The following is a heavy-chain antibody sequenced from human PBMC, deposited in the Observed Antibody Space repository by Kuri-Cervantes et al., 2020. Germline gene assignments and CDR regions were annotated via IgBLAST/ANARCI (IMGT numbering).Heavy chain of an antibody. J-gene: IGHJ4*02. Sequence: GESLKSSCAASGVTFSSYAMHWGRQAPGKGLEWVAVISYDGSNKYYADSVKGRFTISRDNAKNSLYLQMNSLRAEDTAVYYCARDLWISGSGSYYKYYWGQGTLVTVSS. CDR2: ISYDGSNK. D-gene: IGHD3-10*01. V-gene: IGHV3-30-3*01. CDR3: ARDLWISGSGSYYKYY. CDR1: GVTFSSYA.